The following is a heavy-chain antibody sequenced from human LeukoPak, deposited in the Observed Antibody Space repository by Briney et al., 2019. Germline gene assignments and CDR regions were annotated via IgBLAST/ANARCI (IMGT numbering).Heavy chain of an antibody. V-gene: IGHV3-23*01. CDR1: GFTFSSYG. D-gene: IGHD6-19*01. CDR2: ISGSGGST. CDR3: AEDVTGSGWYAGYFDY. J-gene: IGHJ4*02. Sequence: PGGSLRLSCAASGFTFSSYGIHWVRQAPGKGLEWVSAISGSGGSTFYADSVKGRFTISRDNSKNTLYLQMNSLRAEDTAVYYCAEDVTGSGWYAGYFDYWGQGTLVTVSS.